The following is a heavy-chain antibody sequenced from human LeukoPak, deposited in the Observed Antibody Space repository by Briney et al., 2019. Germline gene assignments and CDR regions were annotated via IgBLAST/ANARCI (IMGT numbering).Heavy chain of an antibody. CDR3: ARALLYYYDSSGYLDF. D-gene: IGHD3-22*01. CDR2: IYSGGST. J-gene: IGHJ4*02. CDR1: GFTVSSNY. V-gene: IGHV3-53*01. Sequence: PGGSLRLSCAASGFTVSSNYMSWVRQAPGKGLEWVSIIYSGGSTYYADSVRGRFTISGDNSKNTLYLQMNSLRAEDTAVYYCARALLYYYDSSGYLDFWGQGTLVTVSS.